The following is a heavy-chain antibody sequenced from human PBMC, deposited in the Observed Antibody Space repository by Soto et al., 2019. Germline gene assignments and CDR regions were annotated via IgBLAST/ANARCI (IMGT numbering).Heavy chain of an antibody. D-gene: IGHD1-20*01. CDR2: MNPNSGNT. CDR1: GYTFTSYD. Sequence: ASVKVSCKASGYTFTSYDINWVRQATGQGLEWMGWMNPNSGNTGYAQKFQGRVTMTRNTSISTAYMELSSLRSEDTAVYYCARGGHNWNDADYWGQGTLVTVSS. V-gene: IGHV1-8*01. J-gene: IGHJ4*02. CDR3: ARGGHNWNDADY.